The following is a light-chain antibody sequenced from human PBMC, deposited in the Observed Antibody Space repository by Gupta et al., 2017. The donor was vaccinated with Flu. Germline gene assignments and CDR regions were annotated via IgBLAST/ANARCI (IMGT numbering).Light chain of an antibody. CDR2: GSS. CDR3: QQYGRSPPALT. CDR1: KSVSSSY. J-gene: IGKJ4*01. Sequence: EVVLTQSPGTLSSSAGEGATLSCRASKSVSSSYLAWYQQKPAQAPRPRIDGSSGRATGIPVRFSVSGSGTDFTLTISILEPEDFAVYYCQQYGRSPPALTFGEGTKVEIE. V-gene: IGKV3-20*01.